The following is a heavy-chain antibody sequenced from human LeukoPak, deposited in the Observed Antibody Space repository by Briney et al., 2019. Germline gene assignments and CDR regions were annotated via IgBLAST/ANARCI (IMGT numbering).Heavy chain of an antibody. CDR3: ATMKMDYPLFDY. CDR1: GFTFSSYE. Sequence: GGSLRLSCAASGFTFSSYEMNWVRQAPGKGLEWVSYISSSGSTIYYADSVKGRFTISRDNAKNSLYLQMNSLRAEDTAVYYCATMKMDYPLFDYWGQGTLVTVSS. V-gene: IGHV3-48*03. CDR2: ISSSGSTI. D-gene: IGHD3/OR15-3a*01. J-gene: IGHJ4*02.